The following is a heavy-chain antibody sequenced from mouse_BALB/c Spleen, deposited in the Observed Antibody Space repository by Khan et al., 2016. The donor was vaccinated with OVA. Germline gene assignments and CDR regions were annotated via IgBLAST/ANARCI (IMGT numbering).Heavy chain of an antibody. Sequence: EVELVESGGDLVKPGGSLKLSCAASGFTFSTYGMSWVRQAPDKRLEWVATVSTGGSYTYYPDSVKGRFTISRDNAKNTLYLQMSGLRSEDTAMFYCTRVAYYYDSGVLAYWGKGTLVTGSA. J-gene: IGHJ3*01. V-gene: IGHV5-6*01. D-gene: IGHD1-1*01. CDR2: VSTGGSYT. CDR1: GFTFSTYG. CDR3: TRVAYYYDSGVLAY.